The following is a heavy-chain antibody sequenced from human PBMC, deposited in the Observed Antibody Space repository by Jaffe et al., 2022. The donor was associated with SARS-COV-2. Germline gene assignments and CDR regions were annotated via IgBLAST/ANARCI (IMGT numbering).Heavy chain of an antibody. V-gene: IGHV3-30*18. CDR1: GFTFSSYG. CDR3: AKDLEVYGLQFTLDY. CDR2: ISYDGSNK. Sequence: QVQLVESGGGVVQPGRSLRLSCAASGFTFSSYGMHWVRQAPGKGLEWVAVISYDGSNKYYADSVKGRFTISRDNSKNTLYLQMNSLRAEDTAVYYCAKDLEVYGLQFTLDYWGQGTLVTVSS. D-gene: IGHD4-17*01. J-gene: IGHJ4*02.